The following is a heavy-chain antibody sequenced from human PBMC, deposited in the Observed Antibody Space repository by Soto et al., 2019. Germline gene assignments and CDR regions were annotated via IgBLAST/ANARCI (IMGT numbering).Heavy chain of an antibody. CDR2: IIPIFGTA. Sequence: QVQLVQSGAEVKKPGSSVKVSCKASGGTFSSYAISWVRQARGQGLEWMGGIIPIFGTANYAQKFQGRVTITADESTSTAYMELSSLRSEDTAVYYCARANYYDSSGYYYAGKWFDPWGQGTLVTVSS. J-gene: IGHJ5*02. CDR1: GGTFSSYA. CDR3: ARANYYDSSGYYYAGKWFDP. V-gene: IGHV1-69*01. D-gene: IGHD3-22*01.